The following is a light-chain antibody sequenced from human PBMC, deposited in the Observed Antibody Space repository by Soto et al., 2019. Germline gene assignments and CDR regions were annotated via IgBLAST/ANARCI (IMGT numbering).Light chain of an antibody. CDR2: ADS. CDR1: ISNIGTNT. Sequence: QSVLTQPPSASGTPGRRGTISCSGDISNIGTNTVHWYQHLPGTAPKLVIYADSQRPSGVPDRFSGSKSGTSASLAISRLQSEDDADYLCAAWDDNLTVPLFGTGTKVTVL. V-gene: IGLV1-44*01. CDR3: AAWDDNLTVPL. J-gene: IGLJ1*01.